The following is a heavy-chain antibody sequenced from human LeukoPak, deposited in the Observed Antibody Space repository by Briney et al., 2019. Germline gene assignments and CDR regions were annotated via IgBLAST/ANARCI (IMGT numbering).Heavy chain of an antibody. CDR3: TRGGYYDRNAGDY. CDR1: GFTLSSYA. J-gene: IGHJ4*02. D-gene: IGHD3-22*01. CDR2: ISYDGSNK. V-gene: IGHV3-30-3*01. Sequence: PGGSLRLSCAASGFTLSSYAMHWVRPAPGKGLEWVAVISYDGSNKYYADSVKGRFTISRDNSKNTLYLQMNSLRAEDTAVYYCTRGGYYDRNAGDYWGQGTLVTVSS.